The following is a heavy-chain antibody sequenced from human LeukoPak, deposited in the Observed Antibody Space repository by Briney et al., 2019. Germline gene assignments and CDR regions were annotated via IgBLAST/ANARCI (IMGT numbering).Heavy chain of an antibody. Sequence: GASVKVSCKASGYTFTSYGISWVRQATGQGLEWMGWMNPNSGNTGYAQKFQGRVTMTRDTSINTAYMELSSLTSEDTAVYYCARGPGGYYYYMDVWAKGTTVTISS. CDR2: MNPNSGNT. J-gene: IGHJ6*03. CDR1: GYTFTSYG. V-gene: IGHV1-8*02. CDR3: ARGPGGYYYYMDV.